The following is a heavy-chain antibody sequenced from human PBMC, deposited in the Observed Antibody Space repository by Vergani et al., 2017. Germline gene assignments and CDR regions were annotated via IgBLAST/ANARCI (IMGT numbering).Heavy chain of an antibody. CDR2: IRPYTGHT. D-gene: IGHD1-1*01. V-gene: IGHV1-18*01. CDR3: ARADRDNSEVTPTAFDD. CDR1: SHTFQTYG. Sequence: QVQLVQSGAELKKPGASVSVSCKGSSHTFQTYGISWVRQAPGKGLEWMAWIRPYTGHTIYAQKFQDRVTMTADTSTNTAYMELRSLRSDDTAVYFCARADRDNSEVTPTAFDDWGQGTMVTVSS. J-gene: IGHJ3*01.